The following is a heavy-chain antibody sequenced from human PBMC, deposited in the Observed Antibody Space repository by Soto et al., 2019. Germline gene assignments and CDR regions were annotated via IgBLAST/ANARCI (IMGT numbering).Heavy chain of an antibody. J-gene: IGHJ4*02. CDR1: GFTFSSYS. CDR3: ARDRHDYGDYPADY. CDR2: ISSSSSYI. Sequence: GGSLRLSCAASGFTFSSYSMNWVRQAPGKGLEWVSSISSSSSYIYYADSVKGRFTISRDNAKNSLYLQMNSLRAEDTAVYYCARDRHDYGDYPADYWGQGTLVTVSS. D-gene: IGHD4-17*01. V-gene: IGHV3-21*01.